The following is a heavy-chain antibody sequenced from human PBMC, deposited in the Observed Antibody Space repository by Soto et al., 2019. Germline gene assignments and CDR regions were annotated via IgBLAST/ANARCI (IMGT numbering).Heavy chain of an antibody. D-gene: IGHD2-2*02. J-gene: IGHJ4*02. Sequence: QVQLQESGPGLVKPSGTLSLTCAVSGGSISSSNWWGWVRQPPGKGLEWIGQISHSGSTSYNPSLKSRVTISVDKSMNQFSLKLDSVTAADTAVYYRARVYCSSLSCYSMTLDYWGQGTLVTVSS. CDR3: ARVYCSSLSCYSMTLDY. CDR2: ISHSGST. V-gene: IGHV4-4*02. CDR1: GGSISSSNW.